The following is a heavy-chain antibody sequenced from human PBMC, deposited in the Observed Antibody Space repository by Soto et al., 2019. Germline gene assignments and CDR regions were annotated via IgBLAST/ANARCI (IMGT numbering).Heavy chain of an antibody. CDR3: AKGPTYESRGYHAFDI. V-gene: IGHV3-23*01. Sequence: GGSLRLSCAASGFTFSSYAMSWVRQAPWKGLEWVSAISGSGGSTYYADSVKGRFTISRDNSKNTLYLQMNSLRAEDTAVYYCAKGPTYESRGYHAFDIWGQGTMVAVSS. D-gene: IGHD3-22*01. CDR1: GFTFSSYA. J-gene: IGHJ3*02. CDR2: ISGSGGST.